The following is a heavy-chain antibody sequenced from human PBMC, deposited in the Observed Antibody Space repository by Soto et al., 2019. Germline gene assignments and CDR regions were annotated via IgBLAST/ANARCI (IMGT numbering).Heavy chain of an antibody. CDR1: GGSISSYY. CDR2: IYYGGST. D-gene: IGHD2-2*01. CDR3: ARHLGYCSSTSCYAVGVSNYYYYYMDV. J-gene: IGHJ6*03. V-gene: IGHV4-59*08. Sequence: SETLSLTCTVSGGSISSYYWSWIRQPPGKGLEWIGYIYYGGSTNYNPSLKSRVTISVDTSKNQFSLKLSSVTAADTAVYYCARHLGYCSSTSCYAVGVSNYYYYYMDVWGKGTTVTVSS.